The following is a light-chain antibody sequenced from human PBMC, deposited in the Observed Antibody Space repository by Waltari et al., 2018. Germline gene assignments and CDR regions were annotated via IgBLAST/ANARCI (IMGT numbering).Light chain of an antibody. CDR1: SSDGGGYGL. CDR3: SSYAGSNIFV. V-gene: IGLV2-8*01. J-gene: IGLJ1*01. CDR2: EVT. Sequence: QSALTQPPSASGSPGQSLTISCTGTSSDGGGYGLVSWYQQHPGKAPKLMIYEVTKRPSGVPDRFSGSKSGNTASLTVSGLQAEDEADYYCSSYAGSNIFVFGTGTKVTVL.